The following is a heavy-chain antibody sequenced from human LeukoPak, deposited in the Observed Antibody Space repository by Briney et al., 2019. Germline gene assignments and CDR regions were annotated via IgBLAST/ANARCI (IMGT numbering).Heavy chain of an antibody. Sequence: GGSLRLSCAASGFTFSSYAMSWVRQAPGKGLEWVSAISGSGGSTYYADSVKGRFTISRDNSKNTLYLQMNSLRAEDTAVYYCATLLFGELLFVPFDYWGQGTLVTVSS. V-gene: IGHV3-23*01. CDR1: GFTFSSYA. CDR2: ISGSGGST. J-gene: IGHJ4*02. D-gene: IGHD3-10*01. CDR3: ATLLFGELLFVPFDY.